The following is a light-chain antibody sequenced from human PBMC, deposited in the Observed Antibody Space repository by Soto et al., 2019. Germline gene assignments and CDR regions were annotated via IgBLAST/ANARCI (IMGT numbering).Light chain of an antibody. V-gene: IGLV2-8*01. Sequence: ALTHPPSASGSPGQSVTISCTGTKNDIGLYDFVSWYQHHPGKAPRLIIYEVVQRPSGVPDRFSGSKSGNTASLTVSGLQAADEADYFCKSYAGSNTYVFGSGTKVTVL. CDR1: KNDIGLYDF. CDR3: KSYAGSNTYV. CDR2: EVV. J-gene: IGLJ1*01.